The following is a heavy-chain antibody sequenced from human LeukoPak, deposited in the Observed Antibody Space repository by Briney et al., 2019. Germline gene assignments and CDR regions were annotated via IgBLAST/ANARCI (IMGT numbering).Heavy chain of an antibody. J-gene: IGHJ4*02. D-gene: IGHD4-11*01. V-gene: IGHV1-69*05. CDR3: ARASYSNYDLGY. CDR1: GGTFSSYA. Sequence: ASVKVSCKASGGTFSSYAISWVRQAPGQGLEWMGGIIPIFGTANYAQKFQGRVTITTDESTSTAYMELSSLRSEDTAVYYCARASYSNYDLGYWGQGTLVTVSS. CDR2: IIPIFGTA.